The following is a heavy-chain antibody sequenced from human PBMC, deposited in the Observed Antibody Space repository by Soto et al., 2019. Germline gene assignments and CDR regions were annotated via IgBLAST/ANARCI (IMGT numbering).Heavy chain of an antibody. CDR1: GGTFSSYA. CDR3: ASYCSGGSCYHSAFDI. V-gene: IGHV1-69*13. J-gene: IGHJ3*02. D-gene: IGHD2-15*01. Sequence: VASVKVSCKASGGTFSSYAISWVRQAPGQGLEWMGGIIPIFGTANYAQKFQGRVTITADESTSTAYMELSSLRSEDTAVYYCASYCSGGSCYHSAFDIWGQGTMVTVSS. CDR2: IIPIFGTA.